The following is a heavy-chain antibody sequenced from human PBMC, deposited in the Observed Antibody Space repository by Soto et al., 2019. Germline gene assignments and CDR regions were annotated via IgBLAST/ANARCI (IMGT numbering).Heavy chain of an antibody. CDR1: GFPFSSYW. D-gene: IGHD4-17*01. CDR3: ARDPLDYGVPDDAFDI. Sequence: GSLRLSCTASGFPFSSYWMHWVRQAPGKGLVWVSRINSDGSSTRYADSVKGRFTISRDNAKNTLYLQMNSLRAEDTAVYYCARDPLDYGVPDDAFDIWGQGTIVTVSS. J-gene: IGHJ3*02. V-gene: IGHV3-74*01. CDR2: INSDGSST.